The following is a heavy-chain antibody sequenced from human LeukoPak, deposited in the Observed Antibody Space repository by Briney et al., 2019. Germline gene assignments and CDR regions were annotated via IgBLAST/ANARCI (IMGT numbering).Heavy chain of an antibody. D-gene: IGHD2-15*01. CDR2: INHSGST. Sequence: SETLSLTCAVYGGSFSGYYWSWIRQPPGKGLEWIGEINHSGSTNYNPSLKSRVTISVDTSKNQFSLKLSSVTAADTAVYYCARGLYCSGGSCYRPFDYWGQGTLGTVSS. CDR1: GGSFSGYY. CDR3: ARGLYCSGGSCYRPFDY. J-gene: IGHJ4*02. V-gene: IGHV4-34*01.